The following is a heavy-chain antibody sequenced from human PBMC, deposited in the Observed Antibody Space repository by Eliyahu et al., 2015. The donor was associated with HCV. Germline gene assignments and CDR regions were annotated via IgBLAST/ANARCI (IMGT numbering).Heavy chain of an antibody. Sequence: SETLSLTCTVSGGSITTXXWSWXRQPPGXGLXWIGYIHYSGSTNSXPSPKSRVPISVDTSKNQFSLNLTSVTAADTAVYYCASGGGGIAVAGTGGWFDPWGQGTLVTVSS. V-gene: IGHV4-59*01. D-gene: IGHD6-19*01. CDR3: ASGGGGIAVAGTGGWFDP. CDR1: GGSITTXX. CDR2: IHYSGST. J-gene: IGHJ5*02.